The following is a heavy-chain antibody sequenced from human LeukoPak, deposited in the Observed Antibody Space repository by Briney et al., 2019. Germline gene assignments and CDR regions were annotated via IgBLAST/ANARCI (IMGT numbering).Heavy chain of an antibody. D-gene: IGHD3-3*01. CDR2: IIPIFGTA. V-gene: IGHV1-69*05. CDR3: AREGGVTIFGVVIISWFDP. Sequence: ASVKVSCKASGGTFSSYAISWVRQAPGQGLEWMGGIIPIFGTANYAQKFQGRVTITRDTSASTAYMELSSLRSEDTAVYYCAREGGVTIFGVVIISWFDPWGQGTLVTVSS. J-gene: IGHJ5*02. CDR1: GGTFSSYA.